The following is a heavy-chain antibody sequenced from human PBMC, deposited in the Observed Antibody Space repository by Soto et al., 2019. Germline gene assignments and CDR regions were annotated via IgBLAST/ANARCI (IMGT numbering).Heavy chain of an antibody. CDR1: GFSLSSARMS. CDR2: IFSSDAR. D-gene: IGHD3-10*01. CDR3: TRSRGWGWLGPNDY. Sequence: HVTLKESGPVLVKPTETLTLTCTVSGFSLSSARMSVSWIRQPPGKALDWLAHIFSSDARSYSASLKSSLTISKDTSKSQVVLTMTIMTPVDTATYYCTRSRGWGWLGPNDYWGQVTLVTVS. V-gene: IGHV2-26*01. J-gene: IGHJ4*02.